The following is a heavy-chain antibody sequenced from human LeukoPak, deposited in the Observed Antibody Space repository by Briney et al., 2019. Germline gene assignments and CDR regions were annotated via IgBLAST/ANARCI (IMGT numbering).Heavy chain of an antibody. Sequence: PGGSLRLSCAASGFTFSTHGMHWVRQAPGKGLEWVAFIRYDGIKYYADSVKGRFTISRDSFKNTLYLQMNSLRPEDTAVYYCAKEGDYYGSGSYRDGFDIWGQGTRATVSS. CDR1: GFTFSTHG. V-gene: IGHV3-30*02. D-gene: IGHD3-10*01. CDR3: AKEGDYYGSGSYRDGFDI. CDR2: IRYDGIK. J-gene: IGHJ3*02.